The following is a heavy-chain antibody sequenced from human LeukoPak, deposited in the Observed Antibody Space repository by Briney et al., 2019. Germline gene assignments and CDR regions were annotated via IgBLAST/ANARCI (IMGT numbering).Heavy chain of an antibody. Sequence: PGGSLRLSCAASGFNFSDSWMSWVRQAPGKGLEWVANIKQDGSEKYYVDSVKGRFTISRHNAKNSLYLQMNSVRAEDTAVYYCAICVVWFDTFYIWGEGTMGTVSS. J-gene: IGHJ3*02. CDR3: AICVVWFDTFYI. D-gene: IGHD3-16*01. CDR2: IKQDGSEK. CDR1: GFNFSDSW. V-gene: IGHV3-7*01.